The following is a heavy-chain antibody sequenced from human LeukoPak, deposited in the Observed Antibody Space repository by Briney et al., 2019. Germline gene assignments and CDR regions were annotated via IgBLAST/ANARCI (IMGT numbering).Heavy chain of an antibody. J-gene: IGHJ4*02. CDR1: GGSISSYY. CDR3: ARDEARTGYIHY. CDR2: IYISGTT. V-gene: IGHV4-4*07. Sequence: SETLSLTCTVSGGSISSYYWSWVRQTAGKGLEWIGRIYISGTTNYNPSLKSRVTMSLDTSKNQLSLRLTSVTAADTAVYYCARDEARTGYIHYWGQGTLITVSS. D-gene: IGHD3-9*01.